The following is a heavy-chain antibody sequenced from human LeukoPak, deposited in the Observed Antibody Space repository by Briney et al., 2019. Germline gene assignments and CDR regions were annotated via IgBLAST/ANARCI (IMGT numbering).Heavy chain of an antibody. J-gene: IGHJ5*02. V-gene: IGHV1-8*03. D-gene: IGHD3-22*01. Sequence: ASVKVSCKASGYTFTSYGINWVRQATGQGLEWMGWMNPNSGNTGYAQKVQGRVTITRNTSISTAYMELTSLRSEDTAVYYCARDPHNPYYYDSSGYRGFDPWGQGTLVTVSS. CDR1: GYTFTSYG. CDR3: ARDPHNPYYYDSSGYRGFDP. CDR2: MNPNSGNT.